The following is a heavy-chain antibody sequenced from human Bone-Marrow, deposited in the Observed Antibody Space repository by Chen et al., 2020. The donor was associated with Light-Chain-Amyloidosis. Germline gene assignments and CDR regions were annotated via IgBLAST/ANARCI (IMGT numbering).Heavy chain of an antibody. V-gene: IGHV1-69*01. J-gene: IGHJ6*02. CDR1: GDTFSSYA. CDR3: AISDYGDYYYYYGMDV. CDR2: IIPIYGTA. Sequence: QVQLVQSGAEVKKPGSSVKVSCKASGDTFSSYATTWVRQAPGQGLEWMGGIIPIYGTANYAQKFQGRVTITADESTSTAYMELRSLGSGDTATYYCAISDYGDYYYYYGMDVWGQGTTVTVSS. D-gene: IGHD4-17*01.